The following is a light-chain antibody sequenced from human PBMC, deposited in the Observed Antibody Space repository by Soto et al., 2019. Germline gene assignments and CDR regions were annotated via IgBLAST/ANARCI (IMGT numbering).Light chain of an antibody. CDR2: GAS. V-gene: IGKV3-20*01. Sequence: EIVLTQSPGTLSLSRGEGATLSCRASQSASSSYLAWYQQKPGQAPRLLIYGASSRATGIPDRSSGSGSGTDFTLTISRLEPEDFAVYYCQQYGSSPRTFGQGTRLEIK. J-gene: IGKJ5*01. CDR1: QSASSSY. CDR3: QQYGSSPRT.